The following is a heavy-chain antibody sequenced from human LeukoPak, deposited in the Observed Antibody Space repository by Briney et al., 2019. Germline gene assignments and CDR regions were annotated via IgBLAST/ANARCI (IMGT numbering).Heavy chain of an antibody. CDR1: GGSISSYY. V-gene: IGHV4-59*08. CDR3: ATRGVDDAFDI. CDR2: IYYSGST. D-gene: IGHD3-10*01. J-gene: IGHJ3*02. Sequence: SETLSLTCTVSGGSISSYYWSWIRQPPGRGLEWIGYIYYSGSTNYNPSLKSRVTISVDTSKNQFSLKLSSVTAADTAVYYCATRGVDDAFDIWGQGTMVTDSS.